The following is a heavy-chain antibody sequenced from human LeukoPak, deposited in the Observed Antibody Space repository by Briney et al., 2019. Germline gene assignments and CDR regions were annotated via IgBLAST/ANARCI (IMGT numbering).Heavy chain of an antibody. V-gene: IGHV4-59*01. CDR2: IYYSGST. D-gene: IGHD1-26*01. J-gene: IGHJ6*02. CDR3: ARGLIVGATILYYYGMDV. Sequence: SETLSLTCTVSGASISSYYWSWIRQPPGKGLEWIGYIYYSGSTNYNPALKSRVTISEDTSKNQISLKLSSVTAADTAVYYCARGLIVGATILYYYGMDVWGQGTTVTVSS. CDR1: GASISSYY.